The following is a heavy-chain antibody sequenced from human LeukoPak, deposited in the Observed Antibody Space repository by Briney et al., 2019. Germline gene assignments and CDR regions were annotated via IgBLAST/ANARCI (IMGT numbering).Heavy chain of an antibody. V-gene: IGHV4-34*01. CDR1: GGSFSGYY. Sequence: SETLSLTCAVYGGSFSGYYWSWIRQPPGKGLEWIGEINHSGSTNYNPSLKSRVTISVDTSKNQFSLKLSSVTAADTAVYYCASSRMVTAIQAFDYWGQGTLVTVSS. D-gene: IGHD2-21*02. CDR3: ASSRMVTAIQAFDY. CDR2: INHSGST. J-gene: IGHJ4*02.